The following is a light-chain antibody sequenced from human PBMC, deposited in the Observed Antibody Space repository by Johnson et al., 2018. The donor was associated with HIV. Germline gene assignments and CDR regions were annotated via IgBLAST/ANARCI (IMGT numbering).Light chain of an antibody. CDR3: GTWDSRLSTNYV. CDR1: SSNIGNNY. Sequence: QSVLTQPPSVSAAPGQKVTISCSGSSSNIGNNYVSWYQQLPGTAPKLLIYENNKRPSGIPDRFSGSKSGTSATLGITGLQTGYEADYYCGTWDSRLSTNYVFVTGTKVTVL. V-gene: IGLV1-51*02. CDR2: ENN. J-gene: IGLJ1*01.